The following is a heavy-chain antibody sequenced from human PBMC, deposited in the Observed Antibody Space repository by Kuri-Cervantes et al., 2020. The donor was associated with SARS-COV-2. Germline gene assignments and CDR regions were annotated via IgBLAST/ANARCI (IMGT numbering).Heavy chain of an antibody. CDR2: ISWNSGSI. CDR1: GFTVSSNY. J-gene: IGHJ4*02. D-gene: IGHD3-3*01. V-gene: IGHV3-9*01. CDR3: ATGITIFGVVIRQFDY. Sequence: GGSLRLSCAASGFTVSSNYMSWVRQAPGKGLEWVSGISWNSGSIGYADSVKGRFTISRGNAKNSLYLQMNSLRAEDTAVYYCATGITIFGVVIRQFDYWGQGTLVTVSS.